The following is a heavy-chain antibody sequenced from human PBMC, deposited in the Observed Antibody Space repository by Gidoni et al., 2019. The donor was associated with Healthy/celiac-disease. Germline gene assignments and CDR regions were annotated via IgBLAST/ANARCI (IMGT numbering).Heavy chain of an antibody. D-gene: IGHD2-21*01. Sequence: QVQLVQSGAEVKKPGSSVTVSCTASGGTFSSYAISWVRQAPGQGLEWMGGIIPIFGTANYAQKFQGRVTMTADESTSTAYMELSSLRSEDTAVYYCARDRPYIPGYFDYWGQGTLVTVSS. J-gene: IGHJ4*02. CDR2: IIPIFGTA. V-gene: IGHV1-69*01. CDR3: ARDRPYIPGYFDY. CDR1: GGTFSSYA.